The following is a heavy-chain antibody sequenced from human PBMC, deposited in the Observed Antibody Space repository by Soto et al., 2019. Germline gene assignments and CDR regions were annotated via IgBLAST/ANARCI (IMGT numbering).Heavy chain of an antibody. CDR1: GFTFISYA. CDR3: ARPLWRDDYNWGYFDL. D-gene: IGHD4-4*01. V-gene: IGHV3-30-3*01. CDR2: ISYDGSNK. Sequence: QVQLVESGGGVVQPGRSRRLSFAASGFTFISYAMHWVRQAPGKGLEGVAVISYDGSNKYYADSVKGRFTISRDNSKNTLYLQMNSLRAEDTAVYYCARPLWRDDYNWGYFDLWGRGTLVTVSS. J-gene: IGHJ2*01.